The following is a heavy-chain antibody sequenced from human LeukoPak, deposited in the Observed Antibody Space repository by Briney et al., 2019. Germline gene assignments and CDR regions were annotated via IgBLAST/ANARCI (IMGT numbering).Heavy chain of an antibody. V-gene: IGHV4-59*01. J-gene: IGHJ6*03. CDR3: ARTTMVRGTYYMDV. CDR2: IYYSGYT. D-gene: IGHD3-10*01. CDR1: GGSIYSYY. Sequence: PSETLSLTCTVSGGSIYSYYWSWIRQPPGKGLEWIGYIYYSGYTNYNPSLKSRVTISVDTSKNQFSLKLSSVTAADTAVYYCARTTMVRGTYYMDVWGKGTTVTISS.